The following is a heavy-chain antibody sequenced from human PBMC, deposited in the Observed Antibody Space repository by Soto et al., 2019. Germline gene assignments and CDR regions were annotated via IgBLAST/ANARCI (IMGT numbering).Heavy chain of an antibody. D-gene: IGHD4-17*01. CDR2: IYYSGST. J-gene: IGHJ3*02. V-gene: IGHV4-59*08. CDR1: GGSISSYY. CDR3: ARYPTTVTTSGAFDI. Sequence: SETLSLTCTVSGGSISSYYWSWIRQPPGKGLEWIGYIYYSGSTNYNPSLKSRVTISVDTSKNQFSLKLSSVTAADTAVYYCARYPTTVTTSGAFDIWGQGTMVTVSS.